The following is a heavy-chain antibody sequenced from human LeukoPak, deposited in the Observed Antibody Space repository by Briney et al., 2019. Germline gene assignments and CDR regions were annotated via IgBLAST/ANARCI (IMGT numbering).Heavy chain of an antibody. V-gene: IGHV4-59*01. J-gene: IGHJ5*02. CDR3: ASTFGVVVPAASRNWFDP. CDR2: IYYSGST. D-gene: IGHD2-2*01. CDR1: GGSISSYH. Sequence: PSETLSLTCTVSGGSISSYHWSWIRQPPGKGLEWIGYIYYSGSTNYNPSLKSRVTISVDTSKNQFSLKVNSVTAADTAVYYCASTFGVVVPAASRNWFDPWGQGTLVTVSS.